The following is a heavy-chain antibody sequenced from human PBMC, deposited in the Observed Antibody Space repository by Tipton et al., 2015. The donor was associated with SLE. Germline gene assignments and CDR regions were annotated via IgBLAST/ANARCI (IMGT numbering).Heavy chain of an antibody. CDR2: ISSSGSTI. V-gene: IGHV3-48*04. CDR1: GFTFSSYS. D-gene: IGHD3-3*01. J-gene: IGHJ6*03. CDR3: ARDLRFYDFWSGSLYYMDA. Sequence: GSLRLSCAASGFTFSSYSMNWVRQAPGKGLEWVSYISSSGSTIYYADSVKGRFTISRDNAKNSLYLQMNSLRAEDTAVYYCARDLRFYDFWSGSLYYMDAWGKGTTVTVSS.